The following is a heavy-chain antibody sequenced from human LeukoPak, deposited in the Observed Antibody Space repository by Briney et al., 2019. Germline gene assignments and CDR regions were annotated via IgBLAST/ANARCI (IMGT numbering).Heavy chain of an antibody. CDR3: ARAVYDSSGYNFDY. J-gene: IGHJ4*02. CDR1: GFTFSDYY. Sequence: GGSLRLSCAASGFTFSDYYMSWIRQAPGKGLEWVSYISSSSSYIYYADSVKGRFTISRDNAKNSLYLQMNSLRAEDTAVYYCARAVYDSSGYNFDYWGQGTLVTVSS. V-gene: IGHV3-11*06. CDR2: ISSSSSYI. D-gene: IGHD3-22*01.